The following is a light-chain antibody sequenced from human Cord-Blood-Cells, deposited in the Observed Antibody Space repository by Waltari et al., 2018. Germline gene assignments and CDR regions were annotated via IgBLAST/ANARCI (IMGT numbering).Light chain of an antibody. Sequence: DIQMTQSPSSGSASVGDSVPITCQASQDISNYLNRYQQKPGKAPKLLIYDATNLERGVPSRFSGSGSGIVFTFAITRLQHADIETSYRQRYDNLPVNFDGGPKVEI. J-gene: IGKJ4*01. V-gene: IGKV1-33*01. CDR1: QDISNY. CDR3: QRYDNLPVN. CDR2: DAT.